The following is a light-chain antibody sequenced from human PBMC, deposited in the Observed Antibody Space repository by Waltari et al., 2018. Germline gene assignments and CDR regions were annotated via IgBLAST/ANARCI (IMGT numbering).Light chain of an antibody. CDR2: GAS. CDR3: QQYNNWPRT. CDR1: QCVSSN. J-gene: IGKJ1*01. V-gene: IGKV3-15*01. Sequence: EIVMTQYPATLSVSPGERATLSCRASQCVSSNLGWYQHKPGQAPRLLIYGASTRATGIPVSFSGSGSGTEFTLTISSLQSEDFAVYYCQQYNNWPRTFGQGTKVEVK.